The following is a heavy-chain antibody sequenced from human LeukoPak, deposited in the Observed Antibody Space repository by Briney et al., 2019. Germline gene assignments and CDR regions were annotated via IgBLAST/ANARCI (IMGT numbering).Heavy chain of an antibody. CDR3: ARAELYDSSGYFDY. CDR1: GGSISSSSYY. D-gene: IGHD3-22*01. CDR2: INHSGST. V-gene: IGHV4-39*07. Sequence: PSETLSLTCTVSGGSISSSSYYWGWIRQPPGKGLEWIGEINHSGSTNYNPSLKSRVTISVDTSKNQFSLKLSSVTAADTAVYYCARAELYDSSGYFDYWGQGTLVTVSS. J-gene: IGHJ4*02.